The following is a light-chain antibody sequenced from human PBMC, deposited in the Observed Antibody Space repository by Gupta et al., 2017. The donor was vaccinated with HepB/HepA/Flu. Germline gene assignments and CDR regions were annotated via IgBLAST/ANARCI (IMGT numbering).Light chain of an antibody. V-gene: IGKV1-39*01. J-gene: IGKJ1*01. CDR3: QQTYSAPWT. CDR1: QNIRAY. CDR2: GAS. Sequence: DIQVTQSPPSLSASVGDRITITCRAGQNIRAYLNWYQQRPGKAPNLLIYGASNLQTGVPSRFSGSGSGTEFTLTISSLQLEDFATYFCQQTYSAPWTFGLGTKVDIK.